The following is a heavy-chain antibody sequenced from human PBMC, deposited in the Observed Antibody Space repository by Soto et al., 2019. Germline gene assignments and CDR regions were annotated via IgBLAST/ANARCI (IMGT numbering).Heavy chain of an antibody. J-gene: IGHJ1*01. D-gene: IGHD3-16*01. CDR1: ADSFSKYY. V-gene: IGHV4-59*01. Sequence: ETLSLTCTVSADSFSKYYWTWIRQPPGGGLEWIGYIYFNGNTNYNPSLKGRVTISRDTSKKQFSLNLSSVTAADTAVYYCASVTFGGVVLAHWGQG. CDR2: IYFNGNT. CDR3: ASVTFGGVVLAH.